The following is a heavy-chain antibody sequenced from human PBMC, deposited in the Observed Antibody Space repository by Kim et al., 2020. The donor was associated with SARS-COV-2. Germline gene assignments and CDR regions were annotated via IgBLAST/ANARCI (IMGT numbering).Heavy chain of an antibody. Sequence: KGRVTISVDTSRNQFSLKLSSVTAADTAVYYCARERRWEDYGYYYYGMDVWGQGTTVTVSS. D-gene: IGHD4-17*01. V-gene: IGHV4-59*01. CDR3: ARERRWEDYGYYYYGMDV. J-gene: IGHJ6*02.